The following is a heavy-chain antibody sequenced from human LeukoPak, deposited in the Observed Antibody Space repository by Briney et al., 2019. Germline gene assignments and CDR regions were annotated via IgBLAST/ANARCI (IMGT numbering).Heavy chain of an antibody. CDR2: ISAYNGNT. CDR3: ARGLHYYDSSSPFDY. V-gene: IGHV1-18*01. J-gene: IGHJ4*02. D-gene: IGHD3-22*01. CDR1: GYTFTSYG. Sequence: ASVKVSCKASGYTFTSYGISWVRQAPGQGLEWMGWISAYNGNTNYAQKLQGRVTMTRDTSISTAYMELSRLRSDDTAVYYCARGLHYYDSSSPFDYWGQGTLVTVSS.